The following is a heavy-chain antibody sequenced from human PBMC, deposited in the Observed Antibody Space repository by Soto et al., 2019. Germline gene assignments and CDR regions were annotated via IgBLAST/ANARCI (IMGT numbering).Heavy chain of an antibody. CDR3: AQTLGSAVAGPGRFDL. Sequence: QVQLVQSGAEVKKPGSSVKVSCNASGGTFNRYAISWLRQAPGQGPEWMGGITPMFGIGNYAQKFQGRVTITADESTSTVHMELRRLTCEDTAVYYCAQTLGSAVAGPGRFDLWGRGTRVIVSS. D-gene: IGHD6-19*01. CDR1: GGTFNRYA. CDR2: ITPMFGIG. V-gene: IGHV1-69*12. J-gene: IGHJ2*01.